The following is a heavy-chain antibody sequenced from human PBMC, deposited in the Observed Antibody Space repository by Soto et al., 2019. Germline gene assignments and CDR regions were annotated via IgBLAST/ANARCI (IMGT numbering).Heavy chain of an antibody. CDR2: IYSSGST. V-gene: IGHV4-4*07. Sequence: PSETLSLTCTVSGGSISSYYWSWVRQPAGKGLEWIGRIYSSGSTDYNPSLKSRVTMSLDTSKNQISLKLSSVTAADTAVYYCARDVYGSTTSGYYYYAMDVWGQGTTVT. D-gene: IGHD2-2*01. J-gene: IGHJ6*02. CDR3: ARDVYGSTTSGYYYYAMDV. CDR1: GGSISSYY.